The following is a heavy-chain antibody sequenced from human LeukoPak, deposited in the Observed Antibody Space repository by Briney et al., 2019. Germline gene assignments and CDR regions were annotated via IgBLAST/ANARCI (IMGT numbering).Heavy chain of an antibody. CDR2: TRRSGTT. CDR1: GGSISTYY. V-gene: IGHV4-4*07. CDR3: ARSYDSSGSGAFDI. D-gene: IGHD3-22*01. J-gene: IGHJ3*02. Sequence: PSETLSLTCSVSGGSISTYYWNWIRQPAGKGLEWIGRTRRSGTTNYNPSLKSRVTMSVDTSKNQFSLKLSSVTAADTAVYYCARSYDSSGSGAFDIWGQGTMVTVSS.